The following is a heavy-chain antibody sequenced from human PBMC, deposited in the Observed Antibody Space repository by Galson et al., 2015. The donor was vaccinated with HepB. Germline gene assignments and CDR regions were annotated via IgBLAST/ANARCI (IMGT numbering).Heavy chain of an antibody. V-gene: IGHV1-46*01. J-gene: IGHJ3*02. CDR1: GYTFTSYY. CDR2: INPSGGST. Sequence: SVKVSCKASGYTFTSYYMHWVRQAPGQGLEWMGIINPSGGSTGYAQKFQRRVTMTRDTSTSTVYMELSSLRSEDTAVYYCARDQNDFWSGSLSDAFDIWGQGTMVTVSS. CDR3: ARDQNDFWSGSLSDAFDI. D-gene: IGHD3-3*01.